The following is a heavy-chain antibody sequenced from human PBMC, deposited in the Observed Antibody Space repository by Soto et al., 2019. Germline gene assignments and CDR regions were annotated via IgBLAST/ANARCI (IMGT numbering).Heavy chain of an antibody. CDR1: GFTFDDYA. J-gene: IGHJ6*02. V-gene: IGHV3-9*01. D-gene: IGHD3-9*01. Sequence: EVQLVESGGGLVQPGRSLRLSCAASGFTFDDYAMHWVRQAPGKGLEWVSGISWNSGSIGYADSVTGRFTISREKAKNYLYLQMNSLRAEDTALYYCANDMSNGDYDILTGSLYYYDYYGMDVWGQGTPVTVSS. CDR2: ISWNSGSI. CDR3: ANDMSNGDYDILTGSLYYYDYYGMDV.